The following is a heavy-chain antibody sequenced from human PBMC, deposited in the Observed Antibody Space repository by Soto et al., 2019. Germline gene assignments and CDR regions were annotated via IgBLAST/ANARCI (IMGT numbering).Heavy chain of an antibody. CDR3: ARDPDIVLVPAAPGDYYYYGMDV. D-gene: IGHD2-2*01. CDR2: ISSSSSYI. Sequence: PGGSLRLSCAASGFTFSSYSMNLVRQAPGKGLEWVSSISSSSSYIYYADSVKGRFTISRDNAKNSLYLQMNSLRAEDTAVYYCARDPDIVLVPAAPGDYYYYGMDVWGQGTTVTVSS. V-gene: IGHV3-21*01. CDR1: GFTFSSYS. J-gene: IGHJ6*02.